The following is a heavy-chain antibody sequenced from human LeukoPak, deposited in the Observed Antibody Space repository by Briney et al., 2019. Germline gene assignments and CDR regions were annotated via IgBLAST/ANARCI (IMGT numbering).Heavy chain of an antibody. CDR3: ARGTILEWLLSRKYYYYMDV. CDR1: GGSISSYY. D-gene: IGHD3-3*01. Sequence: KPSETLSLTCTVSGGSISSYYWSWIRQPPGKGLEWIGYIYYSGSTNYNPSLKSRVTISVDTSKNQFSLKLSSVTAADTAVYYCARGTILEWLLSRKYYYYMDVWGKGTTVTVSS. CDR2: IYYSGST. J-gene: IGHJ6*03. V-gene: IGHV4-59*01.